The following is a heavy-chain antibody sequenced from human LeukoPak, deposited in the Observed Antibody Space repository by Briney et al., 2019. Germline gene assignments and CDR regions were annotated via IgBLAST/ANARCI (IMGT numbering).Heavy chain of an antibody. CDR2: ISSSSSYI. V-gene: IGHV3-21*01. D-gene: IGHD3-22*01. CDR3: ARDTYDSSGYYCY. J-gene: IGHJ4*02. CDR1: GFTFSSYS. Sequence: GGSLRLSCAASGFTFSSYSMNWVRQAPGKGLEWVSSISSSSSYIYYADSVKGRFTISRDNAKNSLYLQMNSLRADDTAVYYCARDTYDSSGYYCYWGQGTLVSVSS.